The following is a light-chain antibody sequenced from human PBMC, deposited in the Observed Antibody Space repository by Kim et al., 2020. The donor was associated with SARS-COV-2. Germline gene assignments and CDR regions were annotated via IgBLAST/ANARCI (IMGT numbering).Light chain of an antibody. CDR2: EVS. Sequence: GQSITISCIGTSSDVGGYNHVSWYQQHPGKAPKLMVFEVSNRPSGVSDRFSGSKSGNTASLTISGLQAEDEADYHCSSYTTGTTLVFGTGTKVTVL. CDR3: SSYTTGTTLV. CDR1: SSDVGGYNH. J-gene: IGLJ1*01. V-gene: IGLV2-14*03.